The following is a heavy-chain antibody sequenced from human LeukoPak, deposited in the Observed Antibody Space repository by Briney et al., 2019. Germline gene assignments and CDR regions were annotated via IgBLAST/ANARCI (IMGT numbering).Heavy chain of an antibody. CDR2: IYKDGKI. V-gene: IGHV3-53*01. CDR3: ASRHCSGGDCYFAGADPFDH. D-gene: IGHD2-21*01. Sequence: PGGSLRLSCAASGFTVSSTYMSWVRKAPGKGLEWVSVIYKDGKIYYIDSVKGRFTISRDTSKNTLYLQMNSLRVEDTAVYYCASRHCSGGDCYFAGADPFDHWGQGTLVTVSS. J-gene: IGHJ4*02. CDR1: GFTVSSTY.